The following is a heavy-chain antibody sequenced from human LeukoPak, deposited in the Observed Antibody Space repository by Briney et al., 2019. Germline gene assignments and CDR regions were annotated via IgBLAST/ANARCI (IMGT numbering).Heavy chain of an antibody. CDR3: ARLRGDYYMDV. CDR1: GFIFSSYW. CDR2: IKQHGSEK. Sequence: GGSLRLSCAASGFIFSSYWMTWVRQAPGKGLEWVANIKQHGSEKYYVDSVKGRFTISRDNAKNSLYLQMNSLRAEDTAVYYCARLRGDYYMDVWGKGTTVTVSS. V-gene: IGHV3-7*01. J-gene: IGHJ6*03. D-gene: IGHD4-17*01.